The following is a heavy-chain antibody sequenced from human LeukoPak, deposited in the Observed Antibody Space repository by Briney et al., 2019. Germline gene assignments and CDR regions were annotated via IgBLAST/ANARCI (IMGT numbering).Heavy chain of an antibody. CDR1: GFTFSSYW. J-gene: IGHJ4*02. V-gene: IGHV3-7*01. D-gene: IGHD6-13*01. Sequence: PGGSLRLSCAASGFTFSSYWMSWVRQAPGKGLEWVANIKQDGSEKYYVDSVKGRFTISRDNAKNSLYLQMNSLRAEDTAVYYCARDSEPMGIAAADFDYWGQGTLVTVSS. CDR2: IKQDGSEK. CDR3: ARDSEPMGIAAADFDY.